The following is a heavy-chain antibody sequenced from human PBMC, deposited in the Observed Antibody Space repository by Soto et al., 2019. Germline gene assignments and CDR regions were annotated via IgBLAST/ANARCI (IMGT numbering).Heavy chain of an antibody. D-gene: IGHD2-2*01. J-gene: IGHJ4*02. V-gene: IGHV3-21*01. CDR2: ISSSSSYI. Sequence: EVQLVESGGGLVKPGGSLRLSCAASGFTFSSYSMNWVRQAPGKGLEWVSSISSSSSYIYYADSVKGRFTISRDNAKNSLYLQMNSLRAEDTAVYYCAREGIVVVPAAMCNDYWGQGTLVTVSS. CDR3: AREGIVVVPAAMCNDY. CDR1: GFTFSSYS.